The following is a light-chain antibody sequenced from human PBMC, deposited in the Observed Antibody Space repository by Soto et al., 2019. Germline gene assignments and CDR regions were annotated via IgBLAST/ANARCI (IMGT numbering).Light chain of an antibody. CDR2: DAS. Sequence: VGTRWPGPVSLSPGERGAGSGRGSQSVRTSLAWYQHKPGQAPRLVIYDASLRANGVPARFGGSGSGTDCPLTPTSLELEAFAVYYCQHRHVWPPITFGQGTRLEIK. V-gene: IGKV3-11*01. J-gene: IGKJ5*01. CDR1: QSVRTS. CDR3: QHRHVWPPIT.